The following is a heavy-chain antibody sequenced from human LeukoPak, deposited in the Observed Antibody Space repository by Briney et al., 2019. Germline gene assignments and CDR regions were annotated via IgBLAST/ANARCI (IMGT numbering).Heavy chain of an antibody. CDR2: IYYSGST. Sequence: PSETLSLTCAVSGGSISSGGYSWSWIRQPPGKGLEWIGYIYYSGSTYYNPSLKSRVTISVDTSKTHFSLRLSSVTAADTAVYYCARGFGDYPDYFDYWGQGTLVTVSS. D-gene: IGHD4-17*01. J-gene: IGHJ4*02. V-gene: IGHV4-30-4*07. CDR1: GGSISSGGYS. CDR3: ARGFGDYPDYFDY.